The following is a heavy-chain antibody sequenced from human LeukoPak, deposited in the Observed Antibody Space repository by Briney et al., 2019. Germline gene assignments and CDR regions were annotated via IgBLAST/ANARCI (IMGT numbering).Heavy chain of an antibody. CDR2: INPSWST. CDR1: GGSFRGYY. D-gene: IGHD6-13*01. V-gene: IGHV4-34*01. CDR3: ARVQTTAAALEK. J-gene: IGHJ4*02. Sequence: SDTLSLPRAVYGGSFRGYYWSRVRPPPGKGLEWIGEINPSWSTHHHPSLKSPVTLSVDTSKHQSSLKLSSVTAANPAVYDCARVQTTAAALEKWGQETLVTVSS.